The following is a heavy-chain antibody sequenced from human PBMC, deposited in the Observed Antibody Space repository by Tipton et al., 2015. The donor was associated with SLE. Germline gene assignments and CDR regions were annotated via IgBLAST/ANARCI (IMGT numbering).Heavy chain of an antibody. CDR1: GGSISSYY. Sequence: TLSLTCTVSGGSISSYYRSWIRQPAGKGLEWIGRIYTSGSTNYNPSLKSRVTMSVDTSKNQFSLKLSSVTAADTAVYYCARGEFHGSSTREVWGQGTLVTVSS. CDR3: ARGEFHGSSTREV. CDR2: IYTSGST. D-gene: IGHD2-2*01. V-gene: IGHV4-4*07. J-gene: IGHJ4*02.